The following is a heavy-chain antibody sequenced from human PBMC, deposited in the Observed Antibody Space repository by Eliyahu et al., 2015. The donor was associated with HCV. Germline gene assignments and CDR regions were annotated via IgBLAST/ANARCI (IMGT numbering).Heavy chain of an antibody. CDR2: ISGGTDTT. D-gene: IGHD3-10*01. J-gene: IGHJ4*02. CDR3: AKGEYTESRLGY. V-gene: IGHV3-23*01. CDR1: GFTSTAYA. Sequence: EVELLESGGGLVQPGGSLRLSCAASGFTSTAYAMFWVRQAPGKGLEWVSGISGGTDTTYYADSVKGRFTISRDNSKNAVCLQMNSLRADDTAVYYCAKGEYTESRLGYWGQGTLVTVSS.